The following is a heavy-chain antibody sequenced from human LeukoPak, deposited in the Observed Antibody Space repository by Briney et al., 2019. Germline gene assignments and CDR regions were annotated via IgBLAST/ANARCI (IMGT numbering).Heavy chain of an antibody. V-gene: IGHV3-48*03. Sequence: GGSLRLSCAASGFTFSSYETNWVSQAPGKGLEWVSYISSSASTIYFADSVKGRFTISRDNPKNSLYLQVDSLRAEDTAVYYCAREGGRLTGTTDAFDIWGQGTMVTVSS. J-gene: IGHJ3*02. CDR2: ISSSASTI. CDR1: GFTFSSYE. CDR3: AREGGRLTGTTDAFDI. D-gene: IGHD1-20*01.